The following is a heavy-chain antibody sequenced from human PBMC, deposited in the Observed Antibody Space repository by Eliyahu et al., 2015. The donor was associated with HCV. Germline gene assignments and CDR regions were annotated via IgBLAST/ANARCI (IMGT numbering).Heavy chain of an antibody. CDR1: GGTFSSYA. CDR2: IIPIFGTA. D-gene: IGHD2-15*01. J-gene: IGHJ6*02. Sequence: EVKKPGSSVKVSCKASGGTFSSYAISWVRQAPGQGLEWMGGIIPIFGTANYAQKFQGRVTITADESTSTAYMELSSLRSEDTAVYYCAREGQYCSGGSCNGYYYYGMDVWGQGTTVTVSS. CDR3: AREGQYCSGGSCNGYYYYGMDV. V-gene: IGHV1-69*01.